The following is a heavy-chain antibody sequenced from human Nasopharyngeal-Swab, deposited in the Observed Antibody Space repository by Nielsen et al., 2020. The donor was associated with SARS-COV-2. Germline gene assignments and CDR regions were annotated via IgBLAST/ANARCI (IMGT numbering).Heavy chain of an antibody. CDR1: GYTFTSYY. CDR2: INPSGGST. J-gene: IGHJ6*02. CDR3: ARDYGGEGDYYYGMDV. Sequence: ASVKVSCKASGYTFTSYYMHWVRQAPGQGLVWMGIINPSGGSTSYAQSFQGRVTMTRDTSTSTVYMKLNSLTSEDTAVYYCARDYGGEGDYYYGMDVWGQGTTVTVSS. D-gene: IGHD4-23*01. V-gene: IGHV1-46*01.